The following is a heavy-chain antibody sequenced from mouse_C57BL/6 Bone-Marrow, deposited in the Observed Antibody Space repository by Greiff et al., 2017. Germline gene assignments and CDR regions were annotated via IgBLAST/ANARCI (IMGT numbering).Heavy chain of an antibody. J-gene: IGHJ4*01. CDR3: ARGNYSNIRDY. CDR2: INPSTGGT. CDR1: GYSFTGYY. V-gene: IGHV1-42*01. Sequence: EVQLKESGPELVKPGASVKISCKASGYSFTGYYMNWVKQSPEKSLEWIGEINPSTGGTTYNQKFKAKATLTVDKSSSTAYMQLKSLTSEDSAVYYCARGNYSNIRDYWGQGTSVTVSS. D-gene: IGHD2-5*01.